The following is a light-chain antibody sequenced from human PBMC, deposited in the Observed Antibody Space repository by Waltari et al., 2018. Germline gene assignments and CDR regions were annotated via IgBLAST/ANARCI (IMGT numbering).Light chain of an antibody. V-gene: IGLV1-36*01. CDR1: SSNIGTPA. J-gene: IGLJ1*01. Sequence: QSVLTQPHSVSEAPRQKVTISCSGSSSNIGTPAVNRYPQPPGKAPKLLIYYDDLLPSGVSDRFSGSKSGTSASLAISGLQSEDEADYYCAAWDDSLSGYVFGTGTKVTVL. CDR2: YDD. CDR3: AAWDDSLSGYV.